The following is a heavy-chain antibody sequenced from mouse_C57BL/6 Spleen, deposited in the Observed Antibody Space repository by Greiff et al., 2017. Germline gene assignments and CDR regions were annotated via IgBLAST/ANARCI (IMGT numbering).Heavy chain of an antibody. V-gene: IGHV1-75*01. D-gene: IGHD1-1*01. CDR1: GYTFTDYY. J-gene: IGHJ2*01. CDR2: IFPGSGST. Sequence: VQLQQSGPELVKPGASVKISCKASGYTFTDYYINWVKQRPGQGLEWIGWIFPGSGSTYYNEKFKGKATLTVDKSSSTAYMLLSSLTSEDTAVYYCTTQYYSSSHYFDYWGQGTTLTVSS. CDR3: TTQYYSSSHYFDY.